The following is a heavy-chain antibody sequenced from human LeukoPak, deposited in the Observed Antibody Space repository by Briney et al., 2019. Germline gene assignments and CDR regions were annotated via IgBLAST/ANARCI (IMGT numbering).Heavy chain of an antibody. Sequence: GGSLRLSCVGAGFTFRSHAMSWVRQAPEKGLEFVSGIYENGGTTYYADSVKGRFSISRDNSKNTLYLQMDSLRGEDTAVYYCAKDFRIGYSAHFDYWGQGALVTVSS. D-gene: IGHD2-21*01. J-gene: IGHJ4*02. CDR2: IYENGGTT. CDR1: GFTFRSHA. V-gene: IGHV3-23*01. CDR3: AKDFRIGYSAHFDY.